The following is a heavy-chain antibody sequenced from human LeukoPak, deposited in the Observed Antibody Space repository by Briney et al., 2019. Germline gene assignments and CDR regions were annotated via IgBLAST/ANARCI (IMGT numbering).Heavy chain of an antibody. Sequence: ASVKVSCKASGYTFTNYGINWVRQAPGQGLEWMGWINGHNGNSNYSQKFQDRVTMTTDTSTSTAYMELRSLRYDDTAVYYCARGGSRSGGSLRTFDSWGQGTLVTVSS. CDR2: INGHNGNS. CDR3: ARGGSRSGGSLRTFDS. V-gene: IGHV1-18*01. J-gene: IGHJ4*02. CDR1: GYTFTNYG. D-gene: IGHD2-15*01.